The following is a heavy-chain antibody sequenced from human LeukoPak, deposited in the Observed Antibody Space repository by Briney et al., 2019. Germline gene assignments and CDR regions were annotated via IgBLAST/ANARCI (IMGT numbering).Heavy chain of an antibody. D-gene: IGHD6-19*01. CDR2: IYYSGST. Sequence: SETLSLTCTVSGGSISSYYWSWIRQPPGKGLEWIGYIYYSGSTNYNPSLKSRVTISVDTSKNQFSLKLSSVTAADTAVYYCARHVPPKKQWLVLGAFDIWGQGTMVTVSS. J-gene: IGHJ3*02. V-gene: IGHV4-59*08. CDR1: GGSISSYY. CDR3: ARHVPPKKQWLVLGAFDI.